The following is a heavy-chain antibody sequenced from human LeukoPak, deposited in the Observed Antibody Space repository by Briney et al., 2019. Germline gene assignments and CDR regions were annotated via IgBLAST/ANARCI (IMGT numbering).Heavy chain of an antibody. V-gene: IGHV4-30-2*01. CDR3: AGSFTMVRGVIPSIFDY. CDR1: GGSISSGGYS. D-gene: IGHD3-10*01. CDR2: IHSSGTA. Sequence: PSETLSLTCSVSGGSISSGGYSWNWIRQPPGKGLEWIGYIHSSGTAYYNPSLKSRVTISLDRSKNQFSLNLTSVTAADTAVYYCAGSFTMVRGVIPSIFDYWGQGTLVTVSS. J-gene: IGHJ4*02.